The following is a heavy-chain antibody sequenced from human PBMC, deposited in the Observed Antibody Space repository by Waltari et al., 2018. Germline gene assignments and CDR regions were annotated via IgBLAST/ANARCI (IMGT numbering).Heavy chain of an antibody. Sequence: QVQLVQSGAEVKKPGASVKVSCKVSGYTPPDFSVHWVRQAPGKGLEWMGGFDPEDGETIYPQKFQGRVTMTEDTSTDTAYMELSSLRSEDTAVYYCATGKARYYFDYWGQGTLVTVSS. CDR3: ATGKARYYFDY. CDR1: GYTPPDFS. J-gene: IGHJ4*02. V-gene: IGHV1-24*01. CDR2: FDPEDGET.